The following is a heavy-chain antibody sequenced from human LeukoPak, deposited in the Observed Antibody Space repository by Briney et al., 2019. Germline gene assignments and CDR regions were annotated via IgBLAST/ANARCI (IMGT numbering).Heavy chain of an antibody. D-gene: IGHD6-19*01. J-gene: IGHJ4*02. CDR1: GGSFSGYY. Sequence: PSETLSLTCAVYGGSFSGYYLSWIRQPPGKGLEWIGEINHSGSTDYNPSLKSRVTISVDTSKNQFSLKLCSVTAADTAVYYCARMGPRIAVAVPFDYWGQGTLVTVSS. V-gene: IGHV4-34*01. CDR3: ARMGPRIAVAVPFDY. CDR2: INHSGST.